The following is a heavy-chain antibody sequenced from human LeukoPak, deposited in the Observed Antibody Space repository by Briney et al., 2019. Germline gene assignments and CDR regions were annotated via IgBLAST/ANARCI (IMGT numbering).Heavy chain of an antibody. V-gene: IGHV3-23*01. CDR3: AKAHSSSWYYFDY. CDR1: GFTFSSYA. CDR2: ISGSGDNT. D-gene: IGHD6-13*01. Sequence: GGPLSLSCAVSGFTFSSYAMSWVRQAPGRGLEWVSIISGSGDNTYYADSMKGRFTISRDNSKNTLYLQMNSLRAEDTAVYYCAKAHSSSWYYFDYWGQGTLVTVSS. J-gene: IGHJ4*02.